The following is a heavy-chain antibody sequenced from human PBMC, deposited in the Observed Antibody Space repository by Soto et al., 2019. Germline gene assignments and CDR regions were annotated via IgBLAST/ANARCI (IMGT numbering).Heavy chain of an antibody. CDR3: AKGGCSGGSCFLRYYSYMDV. CDR2: ISGSGGST. V-gene: IGHV3-23*01. Sequence: PGGSLRLSCAASGFTFSDFGMKWVRQAPGKGLEWVSAISGSGGSTYYADSVKGRFTISRDNSKNTLYLQMNSLRAEDTAVYYCAKGGCSGGSCFLRYYSYMDVWGKGTTVTVSS. D-gene: IGHD2-15*01. CDR1: GFTFSDFG. J-gene: IGHJ6*03.